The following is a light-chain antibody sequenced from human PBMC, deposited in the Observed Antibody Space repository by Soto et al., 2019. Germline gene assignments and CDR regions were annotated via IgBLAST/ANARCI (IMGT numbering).Light chain of an antibody. CDR3: LQYSSHSWT. J-gene: IGKJ1*01. V-gene: IGKV1-5*01. Sequence: DIQMTQSPSSLSPSVGDRVTITCRASRSISDWLAWYQQKPGKAPELLIFDASNLKSGVPSRFSGSGSGTEFTLTISRLQPDDVATYYCLQYSSHSWTFGQGTKVDIK. CDR2: DAS. CDR1: RSISDW.